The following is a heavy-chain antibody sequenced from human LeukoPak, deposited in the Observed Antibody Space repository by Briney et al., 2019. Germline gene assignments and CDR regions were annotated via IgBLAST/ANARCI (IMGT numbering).Heavy chain of an antibody. CDR2: INPNSGGT. J-gene: IGHJ4*02. CDR3: ARADSSSWDFDY. CDR1: GYTFTGYY. Sequence: GASVKVSCKASGYTFTGYYMHWVRQAPGQGLEWMGWINPNSGGTNYAQKFQGRVTITADESTSTAYMELSSLRSEDTAVYYCARADSSSWDFDYWGQGTLVTVSS. D-gene: IGHD6-13*01. V-gene: IGHV1-2*02.